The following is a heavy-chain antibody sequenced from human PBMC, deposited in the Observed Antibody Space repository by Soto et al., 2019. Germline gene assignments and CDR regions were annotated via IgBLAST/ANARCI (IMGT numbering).Heavy chain of an antibody. CDR1: GVSIKSSS. Sequence: QVQLVQSGAELKKPGSSVKVSCKVSGVSIKSSSITWVRQALGQGLEWMGGTIPLFGTPHYAQKFQGRVTITADESTSTDYMDLSSLRSEDTAVYYCTRSSGLTNWLDAWGQGSLITVSS. J-gene: IGHJ5*02. D-gene: IGHD6-6*01. CDR2: TIPLFGTP. V-gene: IGHV1-69*12. CDR3: TRSSGLTNWLDA.